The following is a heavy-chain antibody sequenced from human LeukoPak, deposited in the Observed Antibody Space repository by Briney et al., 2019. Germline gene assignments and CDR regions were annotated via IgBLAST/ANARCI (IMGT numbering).Heavy chain of an antibody. D-gene: IGHD3-10*01. J-gene: IGHJ4*02. CDR1: GFTFSSYG. Sequence: GVSLRLSCAASGFTFSSYGMHWVRQAPGKGLEWVAVISNDGSNKYYADSVKGRFTISRDNSKNTLYLQMNSLRAEDTAVYYCANKKGDYWGQGTLVTVSS. CDR3: ANKKGDY. V-gene: IGHV3-30*18. CDR2: ISNDGSNK.